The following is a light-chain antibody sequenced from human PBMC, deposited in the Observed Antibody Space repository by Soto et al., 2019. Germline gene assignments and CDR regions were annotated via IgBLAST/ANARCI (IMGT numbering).Light chain of an antibody. CDR2: EVT. CDR3: SSYRSVGTVV. V-gene: IGLV2-14*01. CDR1: SSDIGGYNY. Sequence: QSALAQPASVSGSPGQSITISCTGTSSDIGGYNYVSWYQQHPGKAPKVMIYEVTNRPSGVSTRFSGSKTGNTASLTISGLQPEDEAHYYCSSYRSVGTVVFGTGTKVTVL. J-gene: IGLJ1*01.